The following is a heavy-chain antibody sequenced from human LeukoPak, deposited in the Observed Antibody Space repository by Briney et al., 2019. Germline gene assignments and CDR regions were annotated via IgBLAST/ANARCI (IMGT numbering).Heavy chain of an antibody. J-gene: IGHJ5*02. Sequence: GESLKISCKGSGYSFTSYWIGWVRQMPGKGLEWMGIIYPGDSDTRYSPSFQGQVTISADKSISTAYLQWSSLKASDTAMYYCARLSDDYSNYSGWFDPWGQGTLVTVSS. CDR1: GYSFTSYW. CDR3: ARLSDDYSNYSGWFDP. CDR2: IYPGDSDT. D-gene: IGHD4-11*01. V-gene: IGHV5-51*01.